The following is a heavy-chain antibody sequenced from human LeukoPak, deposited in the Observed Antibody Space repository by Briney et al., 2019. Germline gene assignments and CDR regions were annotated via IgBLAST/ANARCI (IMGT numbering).Heavy chain of an antibody. CDR3: ARLEYYYGSGGYLIPYYYYGMDV. D-gene: IGHD3-10*01. V-gene: IGHV1-69*01. CDR1: GGTFSFYA. J-gene: IGHJ6*04. CDR2: IIPIFGTA. Sequence: SVKVSCKASGGTFSFYAISWVRQAPGQGLEWMGGIIPIFGTANYAQKFQGRVTITADESTSTAYMELSSLRSEDTAVYYCARLEYYYGSGGYLIPYYYYGMDVWGKGTTVTVSS.